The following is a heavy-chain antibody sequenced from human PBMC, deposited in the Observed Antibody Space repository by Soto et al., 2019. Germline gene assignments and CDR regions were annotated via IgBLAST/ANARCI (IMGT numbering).Heavy chain of an antibody. J-gene: IGHJ4*02. Sequence: GASVKVSCKSSGYTFTSYGISWVRQTPGQGLEWMGWISAYNGNTSYAQKLQGRVTMTTDTSTSTAYMELRSLRSDDTAVYYCARLNGGVVPAASSTRQIDYWGQGTLVTVSS. CDR2: ISAYNGNT. CDR3: ARLNGGVVPAASSTRQIDY. V-gene: IGHV1-18*01. D-gene: IGHD2-2*01. CDR1: GYTFTSYG.